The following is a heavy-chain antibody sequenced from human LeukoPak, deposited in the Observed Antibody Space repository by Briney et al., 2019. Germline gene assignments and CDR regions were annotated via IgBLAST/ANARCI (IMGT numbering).Heavy chain of an antibody. CDR3: ALRYCTSTSCYPYFDY. V-gene: IGHV3-74*01. CDR2: INNDGRST. CDR1: GFTFNSYW. J-gene: IGHJ4*02. D-gene: IGHD2-2*01. Sequence: GGSLRLSCAASGFTFNSYWMHWVRPAPGKGLVWVSRINNDGRSTNYADSVKGRFTTSRDNAKNTLYLQMNSLRAEDTAVYYCALRYCTSTSCYPYFDYWGQGTVVTVSS.